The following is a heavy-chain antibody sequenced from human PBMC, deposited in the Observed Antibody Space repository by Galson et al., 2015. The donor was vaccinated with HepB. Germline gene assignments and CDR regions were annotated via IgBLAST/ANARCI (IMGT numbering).Heavy chain of an antibody. CDR1: GFTFNIYA. D-gene: IGHD6-19*01. V-gene: IGHV3-23*01. CDR2: ISGSGSYT. CDR3: AKDGSEQWLVHFEFDS. Sequence: SLRLSCAASGFTFNIYAMSWVRQAPGKGLEWVAAISGSGSYTYFADSVKDRFAISRDNSKNTLYLQMNSLRAEDTALYYCAKDGSEQWLVHFEFDSWGQGTLVTVSS. J-gene: IGHJ4*02.